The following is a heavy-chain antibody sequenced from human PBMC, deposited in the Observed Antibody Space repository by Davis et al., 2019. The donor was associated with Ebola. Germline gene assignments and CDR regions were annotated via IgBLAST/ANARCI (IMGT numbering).Heavy chain of an antibody. Sequence: ASVKVSCKASGYTFTDYYMHWVRQAPGQGFEWMGWMNPNSGGTNYAQKFQGRVTMTRDTSISTAYMELSRLRSDDTAVYYCARVGDSSGYHNDAFDIWGQGTMVTVSS. J-gene: IGHJ3*02. CDR2: MNPNSGGT. CDR1: GYTFTDYY. D-gene: IGHD3-22*01. V-gene: IGHV1-2*02. CDR3: ARVGDSSGYHNDAFDI.